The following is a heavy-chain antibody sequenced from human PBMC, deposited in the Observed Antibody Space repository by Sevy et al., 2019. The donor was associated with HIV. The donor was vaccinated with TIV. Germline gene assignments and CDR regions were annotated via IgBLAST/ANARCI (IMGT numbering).Heavy chain of an antibody. CDR2: ISDGGGDT. J-gene: IGHJ2*01. Sequence: GGSLRLSCEASGFSFTSYAMTWVRQAPGKGLEWVSSISDGGGDTYYADSVKGRFTISRDNSKNTLYLQMNSLRAEETAVYYCAKDQGYSSGWYGGGYWYFDLWGRGTLVTVSS. D-gene: IGHD6-13*01. CDR1: GFSFTSYA. V-gene: IGHV3-23*01. CDR3: AKDQGYSSGWYGGGYWYFDL.